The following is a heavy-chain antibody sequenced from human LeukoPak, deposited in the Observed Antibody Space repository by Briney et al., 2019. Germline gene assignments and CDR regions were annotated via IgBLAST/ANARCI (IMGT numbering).Heavy chain of an antibody. Sequence: GSLILSCAASGFTFSSYAMSWVRQAPGKGLEWVSAISGSGGSTYYADSVKGRFTISRDNSKNTLYLQMNSLRAEDTAVYYCAKSSYYGDYYFDYWGQGTLVTVSS. D-gene: IGHD4-17*01. J-gene: IGHJ4*02. CDR1: GFTFSSYA. CDR3: AKSSYYGDYYFDY. CDR2: ISGSGGST. V-gene: IGHV3-23*01.